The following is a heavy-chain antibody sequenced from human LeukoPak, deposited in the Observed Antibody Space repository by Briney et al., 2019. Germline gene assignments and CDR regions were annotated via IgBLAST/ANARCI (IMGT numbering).Heavy chain of an antibody. CDR3: ARLAYYYDTSGYYGAFDI. V-gene: IGHV3-23*01. CDR2: VSGSGGST. CDR1: GFTFSSYA. Sequence: GGSLRLSCAASGFTFSSYAMGWVRQAPGKGLEWVSTVSGSGGSTYYADSVKGRFTISRDNSKNTLYLQMNSLRAEDTAVYYCARLAYYYDTSGYYGAFDIWGQGTMVAVSS. J-gene: IGHJ3*02. D-gene: IGHD3-22*01.